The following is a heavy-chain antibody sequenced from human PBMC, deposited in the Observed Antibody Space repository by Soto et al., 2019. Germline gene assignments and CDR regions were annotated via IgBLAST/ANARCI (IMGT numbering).Heavy chain of an antibody. CDR3: AASFDY. CDR2: INPIVGIA. CDR1: GYTFTSYY. Sequence: XSVKVSCKASGYTFTSYYMHWVRQAPGQGLEWMGRINPIVGIANYAQKFQGRVTMTADKSTSTVYMELSSLRSEDTAVYYCAASFDYWGQGTLVTVSS. V-gene: IGHV1-46*03. J-gene: IGHJ4*02.